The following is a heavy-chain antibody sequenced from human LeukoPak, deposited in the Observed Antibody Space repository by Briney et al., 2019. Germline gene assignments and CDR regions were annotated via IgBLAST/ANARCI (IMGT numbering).Heavy chain of an antibody. CDR2: SNAGNGNT. CDR1: GYTFTSYA. V-gene: IGHV1-3*02. J-gene: IGHJ4*02. D-gene: IGHD6-13*01. Sequence: GASVKVSCKASGYTFTSYAMHWVRQAPGQRLEWMGWSNAGNGNTKYSQEFQGRVTITRDTSASTGYMELSSLRSEDMAVYYCAREGVYPVAGFDYWGQGTLVTVSS. CDR3: AREGVYPVAGFDY.